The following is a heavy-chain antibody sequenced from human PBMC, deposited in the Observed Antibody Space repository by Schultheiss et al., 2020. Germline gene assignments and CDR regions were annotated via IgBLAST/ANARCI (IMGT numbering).Heavy chain of an antibody. Sequence: GGSLRLSCAASGFTFNNYWMHWIRQAPGKGLVWVSRINGDGSSTSYADSVKGRFSISRDNGKNTLYLQMNSLRAEDTAVYYCARAGRLGELSLPYWGQGTLVTVSS. CDR2: INGDGSST. J-gene: IGHJ4*02. D-gene: IGHD3-16*02. CDR3: ARAGRLGELSLPY. CDR1: GFTFNNYW. V-gene: IGHV3-74*01.